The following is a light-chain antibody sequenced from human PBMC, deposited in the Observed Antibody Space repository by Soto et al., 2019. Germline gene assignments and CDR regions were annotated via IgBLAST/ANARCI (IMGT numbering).Light chain of an antibody. CDR2: GAS. J-gene: IGKJ2*01. V-gene: IGKV3-15*01. Sequence: EIVMTQSPATLSVSPGERATLSCRASQSVSNNLAWYQQKPGQAPRLLIYGASTRATGIPARFSGSGSGTEFSLTIRSLQSEDFAVYYCQQYNNWPHTFGQGTKLEIK. CDR1: QSVSNN. CDR3: QQYNNWPHT.